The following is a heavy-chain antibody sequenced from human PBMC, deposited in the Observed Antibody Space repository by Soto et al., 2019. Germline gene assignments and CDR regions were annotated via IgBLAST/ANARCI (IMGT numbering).Heavy chain of an antibody. V-gene: IGHV3-7*01. CDR2: INQDGSVK. CDR3: FRVAYTNGWIFYY. D-gene: IGHD6-19*01. Sequence: GGSLRLSCAASGFTFSSYWMSWVRQAPGKGLEWVANINQDGSVKYYVDSVRGRFTLSRDNAENSLHLQMSSLRAEDTAIYFCFRVAYTNGWIFYYWGQGSLVTVSS. J-gene: IGHJ4*01. CDR1: GFTFSSYW.